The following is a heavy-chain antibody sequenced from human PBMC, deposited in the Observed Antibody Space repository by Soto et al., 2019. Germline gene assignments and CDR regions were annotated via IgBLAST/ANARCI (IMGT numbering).Heavy chain of an antibody. J-gene: IGHJ6*04. V-gene: IGHV4-59*01. CDR3: AREIDRTYGMDV. CDR1: GGSISSYY. CDR2: IYYSGST. Sequence: SETLSLTCTVSGGSISSYYWSWIRQPPGKGLEWIGYIYYSGSTNYNPSLKSRVTISVDTSKNQFSLKLSSVTAADTAVYYCAREIDRTYGMDVWGKGTTVTVST. D-gene: IGHD2-21*01.